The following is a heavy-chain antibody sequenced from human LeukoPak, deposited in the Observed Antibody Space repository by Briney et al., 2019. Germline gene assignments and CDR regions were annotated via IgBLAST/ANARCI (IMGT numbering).Heavy chain of an antibody. CDR3: ARPQKTRYDSSGKGMDV. V-gene: IGHV3-21*01. D-gene: IGHD3-22*01. CDR1: GFTFSSYS. CDR2: ISSSSSYI. J-gene: IGHJ6*02. Sequence: PGGSLRLSCAASGFTFSSYSMNWVRQAPGKGLEWGSSISSSSSYIYYADSVKGRFTISRDNAKNSLYLQMNSLRAEDTAVYYCARPQKTRYDSSGKGMDVWGQGTTVTVSS.